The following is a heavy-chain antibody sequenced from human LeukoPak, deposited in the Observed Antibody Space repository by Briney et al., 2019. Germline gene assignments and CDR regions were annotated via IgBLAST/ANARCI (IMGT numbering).Heavy chain of an antibody. CDR1: GGSFSGYY. J-gene: IGHJ6*03. CDR2: INHSGST. CDR3: ARPESGYDSSGYYYYYMDV. D-gene: IGHD5-12*01. Sequence: SETLSLTCAVYGGSFSGYYWNWIRQPPGKGLEWIGEINHSGSTNYNPSLKSRVTISVDTSKNQFSLKLSSVTAADTAVYYCARPESGYDSSGYYYYYMDVWGKGTTVTISS. V-gene: IGHV4-34*01.